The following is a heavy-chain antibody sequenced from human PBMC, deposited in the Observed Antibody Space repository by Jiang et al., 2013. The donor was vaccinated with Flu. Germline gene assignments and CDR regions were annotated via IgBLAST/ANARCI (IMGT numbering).Heavy chain of an antibody. Sequence: LLKPSETLSLTCTVSGGSISSSSYYWVWIRQSPGKGLEWIASIYYSGDTYYSASLKSRVTISVDTSKNQFSLNLNSVTAADTAVYYCARLVTGITNHFDSWGQGTLVTVSS. CDR3: ARLVTGITNHFDS. J-gene: IGHJ4*02. CDR2: IYYSGDT. D-gene: IGHD1-7*01. CDR1: GGSISSSSYY. V-gene: IGHV4-39*01.